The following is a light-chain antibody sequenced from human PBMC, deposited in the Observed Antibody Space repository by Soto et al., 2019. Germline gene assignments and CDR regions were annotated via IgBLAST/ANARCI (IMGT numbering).Light chain of an antibody. CDR3: QVWESSSDQVV. J-gene: IGLJ2*01. CDR2: DDS. V-gene: IGLV3-21*02. CDR1: SIGSKS. Sequence: SYELTQPPSVSVAPGQTAKITCGGNSIGSKSVHWYQQKAGQAPVLVVHDDSDRPSGIPERFSGSNSANTATLTISRVEAGDEADYYCQVWESSSDQVVFAGGTKVTVL.